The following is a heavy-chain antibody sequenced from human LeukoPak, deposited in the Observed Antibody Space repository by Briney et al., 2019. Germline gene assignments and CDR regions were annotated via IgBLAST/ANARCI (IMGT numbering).Heavy chain of an antibody. D-gene: IGHD2-2*01. CDR1: GFTFSSYA. CDR3: AAKGYCSSTSCYRPNYYYYGMDV. J-gene: IGHJ6*02. Sequence: PGGSLRLSCAASGFTFSSYAMSWVRQAPGKGLEWVSAISGSSGSTYYADSVKGRFTISRDNSKNTLYLQMNSLRAEDTAVYYCAAKGYCSSTSCYRPNYYYYGMDVWGQGTTVTVSS. V-gene: IGHV3-23*01. CDR2: ISGSSGST.